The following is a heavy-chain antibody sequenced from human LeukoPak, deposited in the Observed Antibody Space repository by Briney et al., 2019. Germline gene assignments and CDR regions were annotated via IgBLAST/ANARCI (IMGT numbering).Heavy chain of an antibody. CDR1: GGSISSGDYY. CDR3: ARGATIWSYYYGSGTTGRYFDY. V-gene: IGHV4-30-4*01. D-gene: IGHD3-10*01. Sequence: SQTLSLTCTVSGGSISSGDYYWSWIRQPPGKGLEWIGYIYYSGSTYYNPPLKSRVTISVDTSKNQFSLKLSSVTAADTAVYYCARGATIWSYYYGSGTTGRYFDYWGQGTLVTVSS. CDR2: IYYSGST. J-gene: IGHJ4*02.